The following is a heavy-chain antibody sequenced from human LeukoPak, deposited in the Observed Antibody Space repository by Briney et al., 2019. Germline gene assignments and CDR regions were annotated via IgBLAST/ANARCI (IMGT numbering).Heavy chain of an antibody. CDR1: GFTFSSFE. CDR2: ISSSGSTI. V-gene: IGHV3-48*03. D-gene: IGHD3-22*01. CDR3: AKDLIGYYDSSGYYYFRGNYFDY. Sequence: GGSLRLSCAASGFTFSSFEMNWVRQAPGKGLEWVSYISSSGSTIYYADSVKGRFTISRDNAKNSLYLQMNSLRAEDTAVYYCAKDLIGYYDSSGYYYFRGNYFDYWGQGTLVTVSS. J-gene: IGHJ4*02.